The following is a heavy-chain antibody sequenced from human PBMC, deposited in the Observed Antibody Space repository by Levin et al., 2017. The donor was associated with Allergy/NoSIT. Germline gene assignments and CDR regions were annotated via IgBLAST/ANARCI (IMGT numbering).Heavy chain of an antibody. V-gene: IGHV5-51*01. J-gene: IGHJ6*02. CDR3: ARHRDSRRSGTYRPYYYGMDV. D-gene: IGHD3-10*01. CDR2: IYPEDSDT. CDR1: GYSFSTSW. Sequence: KVSCKGSGYSFSTSWIGWLRQMPGKGLEWMGIIYPEDSDTRYSPSFQGQVTISADKSISTAYLQWSSLKASDTAMYYCARHRDSRRSGTYRPYYYGMDVWGQGTTVTVSS.